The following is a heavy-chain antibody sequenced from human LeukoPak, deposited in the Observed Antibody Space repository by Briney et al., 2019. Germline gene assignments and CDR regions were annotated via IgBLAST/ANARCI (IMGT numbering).Heavy chain of an antibody. CDR2: IHRSGSP. V-gene: IGHV4-4*02. CDR3: AREILGGFNPGAY. CDR1: LDSTTSNF. Sequence: SETLSLTCTVSLDSTTSNFWSWVRQSPGKGLEWIGEIHRSGSPNYNPSLQSRVTISIDRSRDQIALELSSVTAADTAVYYCAREILGGFNPGAYWGQGTLVTVSS. J-gene: IGHJ4*02. D-gene: IGHD1-14*01.